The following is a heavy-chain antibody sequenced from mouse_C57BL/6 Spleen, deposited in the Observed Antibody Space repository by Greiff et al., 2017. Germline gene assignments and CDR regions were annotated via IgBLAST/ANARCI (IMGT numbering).Heavy chain of an antibody. CDR1: GYTFTSYW. D-gene: IGHD1-1*01. Sequence: QVQLQQPGAELVKPGASVKLSCKASGYTFTSYWMQWVKQRPGQGLEWIGEIDPSDSYTNYNQKFKSKATLTVDTSSSTAYMQLSSLTSEDSAVYYCARGDGSSYYFDYWGQGTTLTVSS. J-gene: IGHJ2*01. CDR2: IDPSDSYT. CDR3: ARGDGSSYYFDY. V-gene: IGHV1-50*01.